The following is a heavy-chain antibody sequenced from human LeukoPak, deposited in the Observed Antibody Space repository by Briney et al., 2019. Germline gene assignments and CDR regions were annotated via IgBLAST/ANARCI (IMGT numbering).Heavy chain of an antibody. CDR3: AKDHPRRRPRYNYGGNSGSSWYFDY. J-gene: IGHJ4*02. V-gene: IGHV3-9*01. Sequence: GGSLRLSCAASGFTFDDYAMHWVRQAPGKGLEWVSGISWNSGSIGYADSVKGRFTISRDNAKNSLYLQMNSLRAEDTALYYCAKDHPRRRPRYNYGGNSGSSWYFDYWGQGTLVTVSS. CDR1: GFTFDDYA. D-gene: IGHD4-23*01. CDR2: ISWNSGSI.